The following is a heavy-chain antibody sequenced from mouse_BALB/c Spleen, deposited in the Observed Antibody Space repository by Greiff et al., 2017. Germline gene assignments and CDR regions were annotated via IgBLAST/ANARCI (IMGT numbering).Heavy chain of an antibody. D-gene: IGHD2-2*01. CDR1: GYTFTSYV. CDR2: INPYNDGT. CDR3: ASVCYGYLPWFAY. Sequence: VQLQQSGPELVKPGASVKMSCKASGYTFTSYVMHWVKQKPGQGLEWIGYINPYNDGTKYNEKFKGKATLTSDKSSSTAYMELSSLTSEDSAVYYCASVCYGYLPWFAYWGQGTLVTVSA. J-gene: IGHJ3*01. V-gene: IGHV1-14*01.